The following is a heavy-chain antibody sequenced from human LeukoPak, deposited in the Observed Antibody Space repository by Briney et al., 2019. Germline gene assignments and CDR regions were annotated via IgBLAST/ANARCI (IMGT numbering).Heavy chain of an antibody. CDR3: AKTDSGSPRGYFDY. Sequence: PGGSLRLSCAASGFTFSSYGMHWVRQAPGKGLEWVAFIRYDGSNKYYADSVKGRFTISRDNSKNTLYLQMNSLRAEDTAVYYCAKTDSGSPRGYFDYWGQGTLVTVSS. CDR1: GFTFSSYG. CDR2: IRYDGSNK. D-gene: IGHD1-26*01. J-gene: IGHJ4*02. V-gene: IGHV3-30*02.